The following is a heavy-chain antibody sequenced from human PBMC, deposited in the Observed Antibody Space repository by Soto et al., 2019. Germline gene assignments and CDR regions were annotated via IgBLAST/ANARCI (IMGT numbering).Heavy chain of an antibody. CDR2: IWYDGSNK. J-gene: IGHJ3*02. D-gene: IGHD7-27*01. Sequence: GGSLRLSCAASGFTFSSYGMHWVRQAPGKGLEWVAVIWYDGSNKYYADSVKGRFTISRDNSKNTLYLQMNSLRAEDTAVYYCARDSFNAGDQVGSDAFDIWGQGTMVTVSS. CDR3: ARDSFNAGDQVGSDAFDI. V-gene: IGHV3-33*01. CDR1: GFTFSSYG.